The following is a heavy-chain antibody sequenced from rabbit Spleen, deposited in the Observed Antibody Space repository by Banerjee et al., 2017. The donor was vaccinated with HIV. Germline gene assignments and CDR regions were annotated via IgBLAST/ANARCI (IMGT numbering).Heavy chain of an antibody. V-gene: IGHV1S40*01. CDR3: ARGDVSNTYPFNL. CDR1: GFDLTNYYY. J-gene: IGHJ4*01. Sequence: QSLEESGGDLVKPGASLTLTCTASGFDLTNYYYMCWVRQAPGKGLEWIACIYTGSSGTTYYASWAKGRFTISKTSSTTVTLQMTSLTAADTATYFCARGDVSNTYPFNLWGPGTLVTVS. D-gene: IGHD7-1*01. CDR2: IYTGSSGTT.